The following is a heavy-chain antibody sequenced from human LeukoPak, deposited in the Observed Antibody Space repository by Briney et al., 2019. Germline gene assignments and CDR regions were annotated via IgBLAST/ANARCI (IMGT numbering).Heavy chain of an antibody. CDR3: ARLTKTEIQLWTHFAY. D-gene: IGHD1-1*01. CDR2: IYTSGST. J-gene: IGHJ4*02. Sequence: SETLSLTCTVSGGSISGDYWSWIRQPAGEGLEWIGRIYTSGSTNYNPSLKSRVTMSVDTSKNQISLKLSSVTAADTAVYHCARLTKTEIQLWTHFAYWGQGALVTVSS. CDR1: GGSISGDY. V-gene: IGHV4-4*07.